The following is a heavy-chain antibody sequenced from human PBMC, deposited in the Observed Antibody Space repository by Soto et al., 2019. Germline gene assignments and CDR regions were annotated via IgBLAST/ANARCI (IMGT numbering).Heavy chain of an antibody. Sequence: QVQLQESGPGLVKPSQTLSLTCTVSGGSISSGDYYWSWIRQPPGKGLEWIGYIYYSGSTYYNPSLKSRVTSSVDTSTNQFSLKLGSVTAADTAVYYCARVGGFGATTIDYWGQGTLVTVSS. D-gene: IGHD3-10*01. V-gene: IGHV4-30-4*01. CDR1: GGSISSGDYY. J-gene: IGHJ4*02. CDR2: IYYSGST. CDR3: ARVGGFGATTIDY.